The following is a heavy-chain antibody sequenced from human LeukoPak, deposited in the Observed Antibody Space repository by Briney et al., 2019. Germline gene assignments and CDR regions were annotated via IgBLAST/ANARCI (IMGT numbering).Heavy chain of an antibody. V-gene: IGHV3-23*01. Sequence: GGSLRLSCAASGFTFSSYGMSWVRHAPGKGLEWVSAISGTGGTTYYADSVKGRFTISRDNSKNTLYLQMNSLRAEDTAVYYCAKNGDRGAYCSGGSCYPYYYYYMDVWGKGTTVTISS. CDR1: GFTFSSYG. CDR2: ISGTGGTT. D-gene: IGHD2-15*01. J-gene: IGHJ6*03. CDR3: AKNGDRGAYCSGGSCYPYYYYYMDV.